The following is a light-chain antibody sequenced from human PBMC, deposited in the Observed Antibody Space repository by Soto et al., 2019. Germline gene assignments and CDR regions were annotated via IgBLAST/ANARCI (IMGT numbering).Light chain of an antibody. Sequence: EVVLTQSPGTLSLSPGERATLSCRASQSVSSNSLAWYQQKPGQAPRLLIYGASSRATGIPDKFSGSGSGTDFTLTISRLEPEDFVVYYCQQYDRSPLTFGGGTKVDIK. CDR3: QQYDRSPLT. V-gene: IGKV3-20*01. CDR1: QSVSSNS. CDR2: GAS. J-gene: IGKJ4*01.